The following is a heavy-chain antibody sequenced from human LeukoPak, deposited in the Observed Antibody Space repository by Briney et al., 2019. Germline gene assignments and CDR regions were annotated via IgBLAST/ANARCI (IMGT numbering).Heavy chain of an antibody. Sequence: PGGSLRLSCAASGFTFSSYAMSWVRQAPGKGLEWVSGISSSGGSIYNADSVKGRFTISRDNSKNTLYLQVNSLKAEDTAVYYCSWGGSGYYAYWGQGTLVTVSS. D-gene: IGHD3-3*01. CDR2: ISSSGGSI. CDR3: SWGGSGYYAY. CDR1: GFTFSSYA. V-gene: IGHV3-23*01. J-gene: IGHJ4*02.